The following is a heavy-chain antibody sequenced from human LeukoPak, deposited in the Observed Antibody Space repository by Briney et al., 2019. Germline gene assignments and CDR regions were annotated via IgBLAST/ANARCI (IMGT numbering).Heavy chain of an antibody. J-gene: IGHJ2*01. D-gene: IGHD6-19*01. CDR2: ITFDGSNQ. Sequence: PGGSLRLFCAASGFTFSNHGMHWVRQAPGKGLEWVTDITFDGSNQYYADSMKGRFTISRDNYKNTLYLQMNSLRAEDTAVYYCAKEDRPVPVDGHPSDWYFDHWGRGTLVTVSS. CDR3: AKEDRPVPVDGHPSDWYFDH. CDR1: GFTFSNHG. V-gene: IGHV3-30*18.